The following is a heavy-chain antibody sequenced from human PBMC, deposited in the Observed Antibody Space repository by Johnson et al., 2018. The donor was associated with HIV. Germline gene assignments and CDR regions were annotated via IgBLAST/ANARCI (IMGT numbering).Heavy chain of an antibody. CDR3: TTDVPGGPYYNAFDI. Sequence: VQLVESGGGLVQPGGSLRLSCAASGFTFSNYAMSWVRQAPGKGLECVSSISGSGGSKYYADSAQGRFTISRDNSKNTLYLQMNSLRTEDTAVYYCTTDVPGGPYYNAFDIWGQGTMVTVSS. J-gene: IGHJ3*02. D-gene: IGHD1-26*01. V-gene: IGHV3-23*04. CDR2: ISGSGGSK. CDR1: GFTFSNYA.